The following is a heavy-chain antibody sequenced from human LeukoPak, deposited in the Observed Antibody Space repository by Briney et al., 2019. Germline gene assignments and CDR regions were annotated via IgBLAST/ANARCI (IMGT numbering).Heavy chain of an antibody. V-gene: IGHV3-23*01. CDR3: AKDQEGTTVVTRFDY. CDR1: GFTFSSYA. Sequence: GGSLRLSCAASGFTFSSYAMSWVRQAPGKGLEWVLAISGSGDSTYYADSVKGRFTISRDNSKNTLYLQMNTLRAEDTAVYYCAKDQEGTTVVTRFDYWGQGTLVTVSS. J-gene: IGHJ4*02. CDR2: ISGSGDST. D-gene: IGHD4-23*01.